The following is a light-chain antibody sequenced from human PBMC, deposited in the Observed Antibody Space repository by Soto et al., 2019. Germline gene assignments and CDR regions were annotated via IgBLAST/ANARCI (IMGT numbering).Light chain of an antibody. CDR1: NIGSKN. J-gene: IGLJ2*01. V-gene: IGLV3-9*01. CDR2: RDS. Sequence: SYELTQPLSVSVALGQTARITCGGNNIGSKNVPWYPQKPGQAPVLVIYRDSNRPSGIPERFSGSNSGNTATLTISRAQAGDEADYYCQVWDSNTVVFGGGTKLTVL. CDR3: QVWDSNTVV.